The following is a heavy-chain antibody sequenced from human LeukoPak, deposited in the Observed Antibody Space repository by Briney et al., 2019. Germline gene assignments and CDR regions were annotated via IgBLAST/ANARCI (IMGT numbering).Heavy chain of an antibody. D-gene: IGHD2-15*01. CDR1: GGSFSGYY. CDR2: INHCGST. V-gene: IGHV4-34*01. CDR3: ARSPDIVVVVAAYFDY. J-gene: IGHJ4*02. Sequence: PSETLSLTCAVYGGSFSGYYRSWIRQPPGKGLEWIGEINHCGSTNYNPSLKSRVTISVDTSKNQFSLKLSSVTAADTAVYYCARSPDIVVVVAAYFDYWGQGTLVTVSS.